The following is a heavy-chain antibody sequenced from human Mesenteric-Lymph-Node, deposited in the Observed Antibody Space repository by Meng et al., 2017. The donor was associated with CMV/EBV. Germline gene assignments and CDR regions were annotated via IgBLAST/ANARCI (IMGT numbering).Heavy chain of an antibody. V-gene: IGHV3-9*01. J-gene: IGHJ3*02. CDR2: ISWNSGSI. CDR3: AKTADTAMVRRLFGAFDI. CDR1: GFSFSIYD. Sequence: GGSLRLSCAASGFSFSIYDMNWVRQAPGKGLEWVSGISWNSGSIGYADSVKGRFTISRDNAKNSLYLQMNSLRAEDTALYYCAKTADTAMVRRLFGAFDIWGQGTMVTVSS. D-gene: IGHD5-18*01.